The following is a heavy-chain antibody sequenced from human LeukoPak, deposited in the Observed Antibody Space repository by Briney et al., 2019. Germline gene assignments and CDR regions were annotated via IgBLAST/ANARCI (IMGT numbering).Heavy chain of an antibody. D-gene: IGHD2-2*02. CDR1: GFTFNTFN. V-gene: IGHV3-21*01. CDR3: ARDGGYCSSTSCYKYFQH. CDR2: ISSSSSYI. Sequence: GGSLRLSCAASGFTFNTFNMNWVRQAPGKGLEWVSSISSSSSYIYYADSVKGRFTISRDYAKNSLYLQMNSLRAEDTAVCYCARDGGYCSSTSCYKYFQHWGQGTLVTVSS. J-gene: IGHJ1*01.